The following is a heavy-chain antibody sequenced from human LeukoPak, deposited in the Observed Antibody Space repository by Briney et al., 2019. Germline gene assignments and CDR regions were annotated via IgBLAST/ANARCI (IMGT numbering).Heavy chain of an antibody. J-gene: IGHJ4*02. Sequence: GESLKISCKSSGYSFTIYWIGWVRQMPGKGLEWMGIIYPGDSDTRYSPSFQGQVTISADRSINTAYLHWSSLKASGTAIYYCARRLKNSNGWTFDYWGQGTLVTVSS. CDR3: ARRLKNSNGWTFDY. CDR2: IYPGDSDT. D-gene: IGHD6-19*01. V-gene: IGHV5-51*01. CDR1: GYSFTIYW.